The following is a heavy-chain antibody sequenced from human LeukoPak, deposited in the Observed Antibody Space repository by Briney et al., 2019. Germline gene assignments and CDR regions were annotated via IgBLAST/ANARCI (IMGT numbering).Heavy chain of an antibody. D-gene: IGHD5-12*01. CDR3: ARSSSGYGRVDL. Sequence: SETLSLTCTVSGGTISTYYWSWIRQPAGKGLEWIGRLYVSGNTNYNPSFKSRVTMSVDTSKNQFSLKLSSVTAADTAVYYCARSSSGYGRVDLWGPGTLVTVFS. V-gene: IGHV4-4*07. CDR2: LYVSGNT. J-gene: IGHJ2*01. CDR1: GGTISTYY.